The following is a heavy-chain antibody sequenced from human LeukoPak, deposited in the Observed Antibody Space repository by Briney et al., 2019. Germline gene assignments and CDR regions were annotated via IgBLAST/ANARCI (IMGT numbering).Heavy chain of an antibody. Sequence: SLKVSCKASGGTFSSYAISWVRQAPGQGLEWMGGIIPIFGTANYAQKFQGRVTITADESTSTAYMELSSLRSEDTAVYYCASPGHTAHPRQFDYWGQGTLVTVSS. D-gene: IGHD5-18*01. CDR1: GGTFSSYA. J-gene: IGHJ4*02. V-gene: IGHV1-69*13. CDR3: ASPGHTAHPRQFDY. CDR2: IIPIFGTA.